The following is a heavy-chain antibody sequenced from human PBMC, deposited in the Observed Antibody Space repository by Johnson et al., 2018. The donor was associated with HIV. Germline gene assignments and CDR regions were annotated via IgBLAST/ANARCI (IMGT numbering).Heavy chain of an antibody. D-gene: IGHD2-2*01. V-gene: IGHV3-30*03. CDR1: GFIFSDYA. CDR3: ARGGWLGDGSSTSCSKDAFDI. Sequence: VQLVESGGGVVQPGRSLRLSCAASGFIFSDYAIHWVRQAPGQGLEWVSVVSYDGRNTKYADSVKGRFTISRDNSKNTLSLQLNSLRDEDTAGYYCARGGWLGDGSSTSCSKDAFDIWGQGKMVTFSS. CDR2: VSYDGRNT. J-gene: IGHJ3*02.